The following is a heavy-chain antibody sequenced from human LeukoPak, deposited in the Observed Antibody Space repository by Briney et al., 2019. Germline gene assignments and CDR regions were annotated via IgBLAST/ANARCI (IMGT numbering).Heavy chain of an antibody. Sequence: ASVKVSCKASGGTFSSYAISWVRQAPGHGLEWMGGIIPIFGTANYAQKFQGRVTITADESTSTAYMDLSSLRSEDTDVYYCARDIVVVASYYYGMDVWGQGTTVTVSS. CDR2: IIPIFGTA. D-gene: IGHD2-15*01. J-gene: IGHJ6*02. CDR1: GGTFSSYA. V-gene: IGHV1-69*13. CDR3: ARDIVVVASYYYGMDV.